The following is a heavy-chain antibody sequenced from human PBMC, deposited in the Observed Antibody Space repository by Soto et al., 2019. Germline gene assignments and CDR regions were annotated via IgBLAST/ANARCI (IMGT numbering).Heavy chain of an antibody. V-gene: IGHV3-21*01. Sequence: GGSLRLSCAASGFTFSSYSMNWVRQAPGKGLEWVSSISSSSSYIYYADSLKGRFTISRDNAKNSLYLQMNSLRAEDTAVYYCARGRRDGYNFREHDAFDIWGQGTMVT. J-gene: IGHJ3*02. CDR2: ISSSSSYI. D-gene: IGHD5-18*01. CDR3: ARGRRDGYNFREHDAFDI. CDR1: GFTFSSYS.